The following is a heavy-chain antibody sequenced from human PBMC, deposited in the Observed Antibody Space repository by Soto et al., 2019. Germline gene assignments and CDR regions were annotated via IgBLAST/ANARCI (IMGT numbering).Heavy chain of an antibody. D-gene: IGHD6-19*01. CDR3: ALKDSMAGHGRGS. Sequence: ITLKESGPTLVKPTQTLTLTCTFSGFSVRRTGEAVGWIRQPPGKALEWLAHIYWDDDKRYSPSLRSRLTTARGTSYTAVVLTIPNMDPVGAAIYCCALKDSMAGHGRGSWGEGTVVT. CDR1: GFSVRRTGEA. J-gene: IGHJ5*02. CDR2: IYWDDDK. V-gene: IGHV2-5*02.